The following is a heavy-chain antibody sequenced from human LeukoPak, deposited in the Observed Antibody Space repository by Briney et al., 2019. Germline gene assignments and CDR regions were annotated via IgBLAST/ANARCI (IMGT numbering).Heavy chain of an antibody. V-gene: IGHV4-34*01. CDR3: ARGPTISETGYFDY. CDR1: GGSFSTYY. D-gene: IGHD1-1*01. CDR2: INHRGDT. J-gene: IGHJ4*03. Sequence: SETLSLTCAVYGGSFSTYYWSWIRQSPGKGLEWIAEINHRGDTNYNPSVKSRVTISVDTSKNQFSLKVTSLTAADTAVYYCARGPTISETGYFDYWGQGTLVTVSS.